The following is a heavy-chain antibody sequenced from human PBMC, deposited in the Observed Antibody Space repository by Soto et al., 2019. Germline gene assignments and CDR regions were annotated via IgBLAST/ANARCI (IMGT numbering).Heavy chain of an antibody. CDR2: ISGSGGST. CDR1: GFTFSSYA. V-gene: IGHV3-23*01. D-gene: IGHD6-25*01. J-gene: IGHJ5*02. Sequence: PGGSLRLSCAASGFTFSSYAMSWVRQAPGKGLEWFSAISGSGGSTYYADSVKNRFTISRDNSKNTLYLQMSSLSAEDTAVYYCANASGSPWAPLDTWGPGTLVTVSS. CDR3: ANASGSPWAPLDT.